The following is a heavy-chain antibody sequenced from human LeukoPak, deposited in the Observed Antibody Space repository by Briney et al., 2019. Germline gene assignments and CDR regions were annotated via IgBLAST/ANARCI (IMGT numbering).Heavy chain of an antibody. J-gene: IGHJ5*02. CDR3: ARDNSVEDTAWWFDP. D-gene: IGHD4-23*01. CDR2: INPSGGST. CDR1: GYTFTSYY. Sequence: ASVKVSCKASGYTFTSYYMHWVRQAPGQGLEWMGIINPSGGSTSYAQKFQGRVTMTRGMSTSTDYMELSSLRSEGTAVYYFARDNSVEDTAWWFDPWGQGTLVPVS. V-gene: IGHV1-46*01.